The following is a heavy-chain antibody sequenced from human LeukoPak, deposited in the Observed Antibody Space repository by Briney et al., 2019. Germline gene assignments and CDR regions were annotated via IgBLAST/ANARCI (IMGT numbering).Heavy chain of an antibody. CDR3: ARGIKPIYCGGDCPDAFDI. J-gene: IGHJ3*02. CDR2: ISSSSSTI. Sequence: GGSLRLSCAASGFTFSSYSMNWVRQAPGKGLEWVSYISSSSSTIYYADSVKGRFTISRDNAKNSLYLQMNSLRAEDTAVYYCARGIKPIYCGGDCPDAFDIWGQGTMVTVSS. V-gene: IGHV3-48*04. CDR1: GFTFSSYS. D-gene: IGHD2-21*02.